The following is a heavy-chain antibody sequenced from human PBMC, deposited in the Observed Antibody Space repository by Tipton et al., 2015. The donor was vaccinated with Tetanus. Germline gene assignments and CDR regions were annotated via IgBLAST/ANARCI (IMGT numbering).Heavy chain of an antibody. Sequence: SLRLSCAASGFDLRNYDMHWVRQAPGKGLEWVSLIGFRGNTHYADSVKGRFTISRDNSRNSLYLQMSSLRDDDTAMYYCVRDDSGRGLDYWGKGTLVTVSS. CDR3: VRDDSGRGLDY. D-gene: IGHD3-10*01. CDR1: GFDLRNYD. CDR2: IGFRGNT. J-gene: IGHJ4*02. V-gene: IGHV3-13*01.